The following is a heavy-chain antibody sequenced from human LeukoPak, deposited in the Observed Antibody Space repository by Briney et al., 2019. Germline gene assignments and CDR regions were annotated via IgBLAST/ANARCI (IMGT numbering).Heavy chain of an antibody. V-gene: IGHV1-18*04. J-gene: IGHJ4*02. CDR2: ISAYNGNT. CDR1: GYTFTGYY. D-gene: IGHD6-13*01. CDR3: ARDFGSRSSSWPFDY. Sequence: AASVKVSCKASGYTFTGYYMHWVRQAPGQGLEWMGWISAYNGNTNYAQKLQGRVTMTTDTSTSTAYMELRSLRSDDTAVYYCARDFGSRSSSWPFDYWGQGTLVTVSS.